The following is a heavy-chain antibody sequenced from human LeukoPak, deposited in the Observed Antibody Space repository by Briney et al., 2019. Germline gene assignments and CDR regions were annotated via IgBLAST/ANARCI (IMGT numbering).Heavy chain of an antibody. Sequence: ASVKVSCKASGYTFTGYYIHWVRQAPGQGLEWMGWINPNTGGTNYAQKFQGRVTMTRDTSVRTAYMELSGLRPDDTAVYYCAKGGLVRGVSVAWFDPWGRGTLVTVSS. CDR2: INPNTGGT. D-gene: IGHD3-10*01. CDR1: GYTFTGYY. J-gene: IGHJ5*02. CDR3: AKGGLVRGVSVAWFDP. V-gene: IGHV1-2*02.